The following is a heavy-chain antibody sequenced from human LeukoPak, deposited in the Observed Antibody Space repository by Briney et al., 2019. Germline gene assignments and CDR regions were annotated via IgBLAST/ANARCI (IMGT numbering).Heavy chain of an antibody. CDR3: ARDTYTENYYYYGMDV. D-gene: IGHD2-2*02. Sequence: PSETLSLTCIVSGGSISVYYWSWIRQPPGKGLEWIGYIYYSGSTNYNPSLKSRVTISVDTSKNQFSLKLSSVTAADTAVYYCARDTYTENYYYYGMDVWGQGTTVTVSS. J-gene: IGHJ6*02. CDR1: GGSISVYY. V-gene: IGHV4-59*01. CDR2: IYYSGST.